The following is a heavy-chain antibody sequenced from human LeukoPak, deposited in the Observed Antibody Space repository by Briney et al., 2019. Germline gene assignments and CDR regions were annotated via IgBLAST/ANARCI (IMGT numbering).Heavy chain of an antibody. D-gene: IGHD6-19*01. V-gene: IGHV3-53*01. CDR3: ARDLLGWYYFDY. J-gene: IGHJ4*02. CDR2: IYSGGST. CDR1: GFTVSSNY. Sequence: GGSPRLSCAASGFTVSSNYMSWVRQAPGKGLEWVSIIYSGGSTYYADSVRGRFTISRDDSKNTLYLQMNSLRAEDTAVYYCARDLLGWYYFDYWGQGTLVTVSS.